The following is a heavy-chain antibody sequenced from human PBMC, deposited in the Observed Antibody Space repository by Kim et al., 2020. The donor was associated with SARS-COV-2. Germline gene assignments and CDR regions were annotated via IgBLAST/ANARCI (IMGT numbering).Heavy chain of an antibody. CDR3: ARDSNDYGDEVGAFDI. CDR2: IYYSGST. V-gene: IGHV4-59*01. D-gene: IGHD4-17*01. J-gene: IGHJ3*02. Sequence: SETLSLTCTVSGGSISSYYWSWIRQPPGKGLEWIGYIYYSGSTNYNPSLKSRVTISVDTSKNQFSLKLTSVTAADTAVYYCARDSNDYGDEVGAFDIWGQGTMVTVSS. CDR1: GGSISSYY.